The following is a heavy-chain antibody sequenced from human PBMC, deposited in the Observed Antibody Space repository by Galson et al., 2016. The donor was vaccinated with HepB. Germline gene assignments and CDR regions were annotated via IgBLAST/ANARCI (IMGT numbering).Heavy chain of an antibody. D-gene: IGHD3-3*01. CDR1: GDSLTNWS. J-gene: IGHJ4*02. CDR2: IRSRSETI. CDR3: ARGPEGTYYRTSGYLGYFDS. V-gene: IGHV3-48*01. Sequence: SLRLPCAASGDSLTNWSKSWGRLAPGKGLEWLAYIRSRSETIYYADSVKGRLPIARDNAKNSLYLHMTSRRVEDTALYYCARGPEGTYYRTSGYLGYFDSCGQGALVTVAA.